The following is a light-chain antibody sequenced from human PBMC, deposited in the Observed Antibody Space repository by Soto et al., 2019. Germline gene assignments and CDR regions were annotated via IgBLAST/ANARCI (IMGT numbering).Light chain of an antibody. CDR1: QSVLYSSNNKNY. V-gene: IGKV4-1*01. J-gene: IGKJ1*01. CDR2: WAS. Sequence: DIVMTQSPDSLAVSLGERATINCKSSQSVLYSSNNKNYLAWYQQKPGQPPKLLIYWASTRESGVPDRFSGSGSGTDFTLTISSLQAEDVAVYYGQQYYNSPLTFGQGTKVEIK. CDR3: QQYYNSPLT.